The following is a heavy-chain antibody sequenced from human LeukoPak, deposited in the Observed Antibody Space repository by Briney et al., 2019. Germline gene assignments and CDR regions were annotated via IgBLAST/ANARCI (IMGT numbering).Heavy chain of an antibody. CDR3: ARRPSAAPFDY. Sequence: ASAKVSCKASGYTFTSYYMHWVRQAPGQGLEWMGIINPSGGSTSYAQKFQGRVTMTRDTSTSTVYMELSSLRSEDTAVYYCARRPSAAPFDYWGQGTLVTVSS. V-gene: IGHV1-46*01. CDR2: INPSGGST. CDR1: GYTFTSYY. J-gene: IGHJ4*02.